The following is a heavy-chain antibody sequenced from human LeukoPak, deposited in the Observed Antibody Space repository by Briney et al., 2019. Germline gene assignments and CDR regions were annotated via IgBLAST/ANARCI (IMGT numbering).Heavy chain of an antibody. CDR1: GFTFSSYA. D-gene: IGHD3-22*01. J-gene: IGHJ3*02. CDR2: ISGSGDST. V-gene: IGHV3-23*01. Sequence: AGGSLRLSCAASGFTFSSYAMTWVRQAPGKGLEWVSAISGSGDSTYYADSVKGRFTISRDNSKNTLYLQMNSLRAEDTAVYYCAKRARTYYYDSSGPGGAFDIWGQGTMVTVSS. CDR3: AKRARTYYYDSSGPGGAFDI.